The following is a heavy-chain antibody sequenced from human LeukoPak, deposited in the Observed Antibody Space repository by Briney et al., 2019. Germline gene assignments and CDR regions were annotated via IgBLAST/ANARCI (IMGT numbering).Heavy chain of an antibody. CDR3: ARDRGSGMYYYYGMDV. V-gene: IGHV3-48*01. D-gene: IGHD3-10*01. J-gene: IGHJ6*02. CDR2: ISSSSSTI. Sequence: PGGSLRLSCAASGFTFSSYSMNWVRQAPGKGLEWVSYISSSSSTIYYADSVKGRFTISRDNAKNSLYLQMNSLRAEDTAVYYCARDRGSGMYYYYGMDVWGQGTTVTVSS. CDR1: GFTFSSYS.